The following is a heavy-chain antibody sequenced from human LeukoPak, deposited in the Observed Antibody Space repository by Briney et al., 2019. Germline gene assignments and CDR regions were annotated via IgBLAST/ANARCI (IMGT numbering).Heavy chain of an antibody. Sequence: GGPLRLSCAASGFTFSSYAMSWVRQAPGEGLEWVSSISGSGGRTHYADSVRGRFTISRDNSKNTLYLQMNSLRAEDTAVYYCAKDIVVVVAADSFPYWYFDLWGRGTLVTVSS. CDR1: GFTFSSYA. CDR3: AKDIVVVVAADSFPYWYFDL. J-gene: IGHJ2*01. CDR2: ISGSGGRT. D-gene: IGHD2-15*01. V-gene: IGHV3-23*01.